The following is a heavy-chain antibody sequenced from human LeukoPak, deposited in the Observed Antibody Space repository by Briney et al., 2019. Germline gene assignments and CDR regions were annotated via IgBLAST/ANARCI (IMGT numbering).Heavy chain of an antibody. CDR3: ARGATVTFHYYYYMDV. J-gene: IGHJ6*03. CDR2: ISAYNGNT. D-gene: IGHD4-17*01. CDR1: GYTFTSYG. Sequence: ASVKVSCKASGYTFTSYGISWVRQAPGQGLEWMGWISAYNGNTNYAQKLQGRVTMTTDTSTSTAYMELRSLRSDDTAAYYCARGATVTFHYYYYMDVWGKGTTVTVSS. V-gene: IGHV1-18*01.